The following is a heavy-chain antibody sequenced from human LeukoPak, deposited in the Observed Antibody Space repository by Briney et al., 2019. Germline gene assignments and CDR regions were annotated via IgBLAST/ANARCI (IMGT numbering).Heavy chain of an antibody. J-gene: IGHJ4*02. D-gene: IGHD4-17*01. CDR2: ISSSRSYI. CDR3: ARDIYDYGYYGYDY. V-gene: IGHV3-21*01. Sequence: GGSLRLSCAASGFTFSSYSRSWVRQAPGKGLEWVSSISSSRSYIYYAYSVKGRFTISGDNANNSLYLQMNSLRAEDTAVYYCARDIYDYGYYGYDYWGQGTLVTVSS. CDR1: GFTFSSYS.